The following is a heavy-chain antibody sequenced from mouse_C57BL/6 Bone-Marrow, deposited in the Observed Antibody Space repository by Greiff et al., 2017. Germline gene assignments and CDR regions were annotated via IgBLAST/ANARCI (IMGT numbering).Heavy chain of an antibody. CDR2: IYPGSGST. V-gene: IGHV1-55*01. CDR1: GYTFTSYW. CDR3: ARYYMGDAMDY. J-gene: IGHJ4*01. Sequence: QVQLQQPGAELVKPGASVKMSCKASGYTFTSYWITWVKQRPGQGLEWIGDIYPGSGSTNYNSKFQCKATLTVDTSSSTAYMQLSSLTSEDSAVYYCARYYMGDAMDYWGQGTSVTVSS. D-gene: IGHD2-12*01.